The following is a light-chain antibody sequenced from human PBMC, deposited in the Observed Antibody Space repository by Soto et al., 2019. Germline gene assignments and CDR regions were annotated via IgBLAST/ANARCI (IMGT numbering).Light chain of an antibody. CDR3: QQRSNWPIT. CDR2: DAS. CDR1: QSVSSY. Sequence: EIVLTQSPATLSLSPGERATLSCRASQSVSSYLAWYQQKPGQAPRLLIYDASHRATGIPARFSGSGSGTDFPLTISSLEPEDFAVYSCQQRSNWPITFRQGTRLEIK. V-gene: IGKV3-11*01. J-gene: IGKJ5*01.